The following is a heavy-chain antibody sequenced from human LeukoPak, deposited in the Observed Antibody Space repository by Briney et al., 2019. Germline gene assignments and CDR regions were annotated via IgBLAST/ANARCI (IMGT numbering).Heavy chain of an antibody. CDR1: HYTFTSYG. J-gene: IGHJ6*03. D-gene: IGHD2-21*02. V-gene: IGHV1-18*01. Sequence: GASVKVSCKASHYTFTSYGISWVRQAPGQGLEWVGWISPYSGNTNSAQKLQGRVTMTTDTSTSTAYMELRSLRSDDTAVYYCARDPGVTSYHMDVWGKGTTVTVSS. CDR2: ISPYSGNT. CDR3: ARDPGVTSYHMDV.